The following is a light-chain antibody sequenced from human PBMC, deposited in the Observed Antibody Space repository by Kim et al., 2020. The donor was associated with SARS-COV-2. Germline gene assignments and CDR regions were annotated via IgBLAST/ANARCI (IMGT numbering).Light chain of an antibody. CDR1: QDSSNY. J-gene: IGKJ1*01. V-gene: IGKV1-27*01. Sequence: AAVGDGVTIACRASQDSSNYLAWFQLRGRKAPRLLICAAAALQPGVPSRFSGGGSGTDFTLTVTSLQPEDVATYYCQKCDSAPWTFGQGTKVEIK. CDR2: AAA. CDR3: QKCDSAPWT.